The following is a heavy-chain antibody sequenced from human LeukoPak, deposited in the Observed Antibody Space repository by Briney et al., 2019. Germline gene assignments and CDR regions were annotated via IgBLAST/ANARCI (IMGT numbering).Heavy chain of an antibody. Sequence: ASVKVSCKASGYTFTSYDIYWVRQATGQGLEWMGWMNPNSGNTGYAQKFQGRVTMTRNTSISTAYMELSSLRSEDTAVYYCASMVRDSSGWFGFDYWGQGTLVTVSS. D-gene: IGHD6-19*01. CDR3: ASMVRDSSGWFGFDY. CDR2: MNPNSGNT. CDR1: GYTFTSYD. J-gene: IGHJ4*02. V-gene: IGHV1-8*01.